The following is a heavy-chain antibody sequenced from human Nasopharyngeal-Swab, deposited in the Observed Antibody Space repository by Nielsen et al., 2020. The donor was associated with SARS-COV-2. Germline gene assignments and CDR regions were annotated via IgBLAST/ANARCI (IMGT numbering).Heavy chain of an antibody. D-gene: IGHD3-22*01. CDR2: IIPILGIA. CDR3: ARRPYYYDSSGYASWYFDL. Sequence: SVKVSCKASGYTFTSYDINWVRQATGQGLEWMGRIIPILGIANYAQKFQGRVTITADKSTSTAYMELSSLRSEDTAVYYCARRPYYYDSSGYASWYFDLWGRGTLVTVSS. J-gene: IGHJ2*01. CDR1: GYTFTSYD. V-gene: IGHV1-69*04.